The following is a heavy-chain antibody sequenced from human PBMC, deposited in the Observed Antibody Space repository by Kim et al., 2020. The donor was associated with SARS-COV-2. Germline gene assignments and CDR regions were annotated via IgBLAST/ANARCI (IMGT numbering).Heavy chain of an antibody. V-gene: IGHV4-34*01. J-gene: IGHJ5*02. CDR3: ARGGSSSSWYFHHNWFDP. Sequence: SETLSLTCAVYGGSFSGYYWSWIRQPPGKGLEWIGEINHSGSTNYNPSLKSRVTISVDTSKNQFSLKLSSVTAADTAVYYCARGGSSSSWYFHHNWFDPWGQGTLVTVSS. CDR2: INHSGST. CDR1: GGSFSGYY. D-gene: IGHD6-13*01.